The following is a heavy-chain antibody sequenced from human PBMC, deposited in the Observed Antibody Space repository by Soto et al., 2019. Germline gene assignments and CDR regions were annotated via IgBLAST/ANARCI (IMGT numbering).Heavy chain of an antibody. V-gene: IGHV4-39*02. CDR1: GGSIATISYI. J-gene: IGHJ5*02. CDR2: IDYRGTI. Sequence: SEPLSPPCHLSGGSIATISYIWAWIRRPTWVGLELLGSIDYRGTIYNNPSLKSRVTISVDTSKNHLSLKLVSVTAADMALYYCSRRAPEGFDPWGQGTLVTVSS. CDR3: SRRAPEGFDP.